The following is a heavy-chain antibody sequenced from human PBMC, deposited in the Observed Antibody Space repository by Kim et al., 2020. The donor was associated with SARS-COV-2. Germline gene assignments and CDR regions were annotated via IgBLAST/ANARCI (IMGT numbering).Heavy chain of an antibody. V-gene: IGHV3-11*04. D-gene: IGHD1-26*01. CDR3: ARGAYGSGSDPYFDY. CDR2: ISGSGIST. Sequence: GGSLRLSCAASGFRFSDYYISWIRQAPGEGLEWVSSISGSGISTYYADSVRGRFTISRDNAKNSQYMQMNSLRAEDTAIYYCARGAYGSGSDPYFDYWG. J-gene: IGHJ4*01. CDR1: GFRFSDYY.